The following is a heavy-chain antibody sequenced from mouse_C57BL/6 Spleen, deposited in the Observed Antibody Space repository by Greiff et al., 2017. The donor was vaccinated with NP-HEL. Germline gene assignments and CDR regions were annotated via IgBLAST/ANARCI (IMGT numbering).Heavy chain of an antibody. CDR1: GYTFTSYW. V-gene: IGHV1-52*01. CDR3: ARKGYGTAFDV. CDR2: IDPSDSET. Sequence: VQLQQPGAELVRPGSSVKLSCKASGYTFTSYWMHWVKQRPIQGLEWIGNIDPSDSETHYNQKFKDKATLTVDKSSSTAYMQLSSLTSEDAAVYYSARKGYGTAFDVWGTGTTVTVSS. J-gene: IGHJ1*03. D-gene: IGHD2-10*02.